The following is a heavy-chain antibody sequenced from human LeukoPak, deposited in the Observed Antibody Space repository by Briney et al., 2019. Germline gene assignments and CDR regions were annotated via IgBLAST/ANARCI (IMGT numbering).Heavy chain of an antibody. Sequence: GSLRLSCAASGFTFSSYWMSWVRQAPGKGLEWVANIKRDGSEKYYVDSVKGRFTISRDNAKNSLYLQMNSLRAEDTAVYYCARPVLYDFWSGYYVGDFDYWGQGTLVTVSS. V-gene: IGHV3-7*01. CDR3: ARPVLYDFWSGYYVGDFDY. D-gene: IGHD3-3*01. CDR1: GFTFSSYW. J-gene: IGHJ4*02. CDR2: IKRDGSEK.